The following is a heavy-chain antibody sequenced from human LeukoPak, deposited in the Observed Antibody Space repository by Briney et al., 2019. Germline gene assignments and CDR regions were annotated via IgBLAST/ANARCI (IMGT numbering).Heavy chain of an antibody. V-gene: IGHV4-30-2*01. CDR3: AREGREVVPAAINWFDP. CDR1: GGSISSGGYS. J-gene: IGHJ5*02. CDR2: IYHSGST. D-gene: IGHD2-2*02. Sequence: PSETLSLTCAVSGGSISSGGYSWSWIRQPPGKGLEWIGYIYHSGSTYYNPSLKSRVTISVDRSKNQFSLKLSSVTAADTAVYYCAREGREVVPAAINWFDPWGQGTLVTVSS.